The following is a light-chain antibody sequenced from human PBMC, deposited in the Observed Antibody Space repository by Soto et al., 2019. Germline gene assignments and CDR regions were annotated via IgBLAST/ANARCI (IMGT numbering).Light chain of an antibody. CDR1: SSNIGSNT. CDR3: AAWDDSLNGVV. CDR2: SNN. Sequence: QSVLTQPPSTSGTPGQRVTISCSGSSSNIGSNTVHWYQQLPGTAPKLLIYSNNQRPSGVPDRFSGSQSGTSASLAISGLQSEDEADYYCAAWDDSLNGVVFGGGTKVTVL. J-gene: IGLJ2*01. V-gene: IGLV1-44*01.